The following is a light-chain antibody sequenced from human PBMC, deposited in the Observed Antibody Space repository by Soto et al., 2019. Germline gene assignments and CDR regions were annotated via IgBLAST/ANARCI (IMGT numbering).Light chain of an antibody. CDR2: EGD. Sequence: QSVLTQPASVSGSPGQSITISCSGTSSDVGSSNLVSWYQQHPGKATKLIIFEGDGRPSGVSGRFSGSKSGNTASLTISGLQAEDEADYYCCSFARSTTFYVFGTGTKVTV. CDR1: SSDVGSSNL. V-gene: IGLV2-23*01. J-gene: IGLJ1*01. CDR3: CSFARSTTFYV.